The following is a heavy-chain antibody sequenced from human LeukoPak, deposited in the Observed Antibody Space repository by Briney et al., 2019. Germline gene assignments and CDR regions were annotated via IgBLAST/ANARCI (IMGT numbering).Heavy chain of an antibody. CDR3: ARGLYSSSWYVYYYMDV. CDR1: GYTFTSYD. V-gene: IGHV1-8*03. J-gene: IGHJ6*03. Sequence: ASVKVSCKASGYTFTSYDINWVRQAPGQGLEWMGWMNPNSGNTGYAQKFQGGVTITRNTSISTAYMELSSLRSEDTAVYYCARGLYSSSWYVYYYMDVWGKGTTVTVSS. CDR2: MNPNSGNT. D-gene: IGHD6-13*01.